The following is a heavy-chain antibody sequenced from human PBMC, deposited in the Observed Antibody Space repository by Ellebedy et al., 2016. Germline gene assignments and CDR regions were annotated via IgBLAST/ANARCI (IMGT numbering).Heavy chain of an antibody. Sequence: SETLSLTCAVYGGSFSGYYWSWIRQPPGKGLEWIGEINHSGSTNYNPSLKSRVTISVDTSKNQFSLKLSSVTAADTAVYYCARGYSYGLYWGQGTLVTVSS. D-gene: IGHD5-18*01. V-gene: IGHV4-34*01. J-gene: IGHJ4*02. CDR1: GGSFSGYY. CDR2: INHSGST. CDR3: ARGYSYGLY.